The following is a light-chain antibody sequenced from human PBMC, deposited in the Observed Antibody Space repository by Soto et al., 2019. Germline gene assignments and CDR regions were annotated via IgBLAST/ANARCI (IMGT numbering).Light chain of an antibody. CDR3: QRGDT. CDR2: DAS. Sequence: EIVLTQSPATLSLSPGERATLSCRASQSVSSNFAWYQQKPGQAPRLLIYDASNRATGIPARFSGSGSGTDFTLTISRLEPEDFAVYYCQRGDTFGQGTRLEIK. V-gene: IGKV3-11*01. J-gene: IGKJ5*01. CDR1: QSVSSN.